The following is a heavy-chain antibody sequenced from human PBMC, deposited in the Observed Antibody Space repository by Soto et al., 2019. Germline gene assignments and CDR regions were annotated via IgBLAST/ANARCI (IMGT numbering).Heavy chain of an antibody. V-gene: IGHV4-34*01. Sequence: SETLSLTCAVYGGSFSGYYWSWIRQPPGKGLEWIGEINHSGSTNYNPSLKSRVTISVDTSKNQISLKLSSVTAADTAVYYCAREPYDFWRYYYYGMDVWGQGTTVTVSS. CDR3: AREPYDFWRYYYYGMDV. CDR2: INHSGST. D-gene: IGHD3-3*01. J-gene: IGHJ6*02. CDR1: GGSFSGYY.